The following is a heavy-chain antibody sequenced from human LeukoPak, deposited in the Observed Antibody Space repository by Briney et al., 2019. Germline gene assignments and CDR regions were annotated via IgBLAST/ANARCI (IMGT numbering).Heavy chain of an antibody. CDR1: GYSINSGYY. J-gene: IGHJ4*02. CDR3: ARNPYGDSPFDY. D-gene: IGHD4-17*01. Sequence: SETLSLTCTVSGYSINSGYYWGWIRQPPGKGLEWIGEINHSGSTNYNPSLKSRVTISVDTSKNQFSLKLSSVTAADTAVYYCARNPYGDSPFDYWGQGTLVTVSS. V-gene: IGHV4-38-2*02. CDR2: INHSGST.